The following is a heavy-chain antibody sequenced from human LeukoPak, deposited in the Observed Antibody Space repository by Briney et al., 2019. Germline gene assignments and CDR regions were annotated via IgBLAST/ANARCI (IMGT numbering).Heavy chain of an antibody. CDR1: GFTFSSYS. CDR3: ARDQASGSYFY. V-gene: IGHV3-21*01. D-gene: IGHD1-26*01. J-gene: IGHJ4*02. Sequence: GGSLRLSCAASGFTFSSYSMNWVRQAPGKGLEWVSSISSSSSYIYYADSVKGRFTISRDNAKNSLYLQMNSLRAEDTAVYYCARDQASGSYFYWGQGTLSPSPQ. CDR2: ISSSSSYI.